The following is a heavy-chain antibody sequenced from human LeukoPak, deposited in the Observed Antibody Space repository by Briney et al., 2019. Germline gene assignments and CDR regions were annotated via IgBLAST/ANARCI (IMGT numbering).Heavy chain of an antibody. Sequence: ASVKISCKASGDSFSNYAISWVRQAPGQGLEWMGGIIPILDTINYAQKFQGRVTVTADRCTSTAYMELSSLASEDTGVDVCASPRTTPLEFNPWPRETLPPVPS. V-gene: IGHV1-69*06. CDR1: GDSFSNYA. CDR2: IIPILDTI. J-gene: IGHJ5*02. D-gene: IGHD1-1*01. CDR3: ASPRTTPLEFNP.